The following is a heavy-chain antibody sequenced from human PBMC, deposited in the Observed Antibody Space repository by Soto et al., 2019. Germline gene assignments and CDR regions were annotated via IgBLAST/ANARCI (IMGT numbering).Heavy chain of an antibody. CDR1: GYNIASYW. D-gene: IGHD2-21*02. CDR2: IDPSDSYT. V-gene: IGHV5-10-1*01. Sequence: PGESLKXSCKGSGYNIASYWITWVRQMPGKGLEWMGRIDPSDSYTNYSPSFQGHVTISVDKSISTAYLQWSSLKASDTAMYYCARLEGDTWFDPWGQGALVTVS. CDR3: ARLEGDTWFDP. J-gene: IGHJ5*02.